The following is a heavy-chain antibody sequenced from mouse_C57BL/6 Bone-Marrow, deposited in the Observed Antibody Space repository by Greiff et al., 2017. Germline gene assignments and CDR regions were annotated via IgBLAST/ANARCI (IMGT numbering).Heavy chain of an antibody. CDR1: GYTFTGYW. CDR2: ILPGSGST. Sequence: QVQLQQSGAELMKPGASVKLSCKATGYTFTGYWIEWVKQRPGHGLEWIGEILPGSGSTSYNEKFKGKATFTADTSSNTAYMQLSSLTTEDAAIYYWVREVRDGYHCYFDVWGTGTTVTVSS. V-gene: IGHV1-9*01. J-gene: IGHJ1*03. D-gene: IGHD2-3*01. CDR3: VREVRDGYHCYFDV.